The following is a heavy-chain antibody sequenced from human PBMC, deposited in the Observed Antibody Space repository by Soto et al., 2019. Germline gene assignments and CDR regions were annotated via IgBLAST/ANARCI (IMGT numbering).Heavy chain of an antibody. Sequence: QEHLQQWGAGLLKPSETLTLTCAVYGGSLSDNYWSWIRQPPGKGLEWIGEINHSGRTNYNPSLKSRVTLSVDTSKNQFSLKLTSVTAADTAVYYCARVDSSGYTRDVFDIWGQGTMVIVSS. CDR1: GGSLSDNY. J-gene: IGHJ3*02. V-gene: IGHV4-34*02. CDR2: INHSGRT. D-gene: IGHD3-22*01. CDR3: ARVDSSGYTRDVFDI.